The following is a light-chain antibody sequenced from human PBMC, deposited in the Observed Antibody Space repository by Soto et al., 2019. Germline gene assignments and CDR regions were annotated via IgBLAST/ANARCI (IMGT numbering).Light chain of an antibody. CDR3: QQYDRSWT. J-gene: IGKJ1*01. V-gene: IGKV3-20*01. CDR2: GAS. Sequence: EIVLTQSPATLSLSPGERATLSCRASQSVSSSYLAWYQQKPGQAPRLLIYGASSRATGIPDRFSGSGSGTDFILTISRLEHEDFAVYYCQQYDRSWTFGQGTKVDIK. CDR1: QSVSSSY.